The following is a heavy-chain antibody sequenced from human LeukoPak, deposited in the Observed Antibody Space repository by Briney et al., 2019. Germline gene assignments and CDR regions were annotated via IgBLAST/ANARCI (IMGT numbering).Heavy chain of an antibody. CDR1: GYTLTELS. CDR3: ATDRRVAGIRYFDY. J-gene: IGHJ4*02. Sequence: ASVKVSCKVSGYTLTELSMHWVRQAPGKGLEGMGGFDPEDGETIYAQKFQGRVTMTEDTSTDTAYTELSSLRSEDTAVYYCATDRRVAGIRYFDYWGQGTLVTVSS. D-gene: IGHD6-19*01. CDR2: FDPEDGET. V-gene: IGHV1-24*01.